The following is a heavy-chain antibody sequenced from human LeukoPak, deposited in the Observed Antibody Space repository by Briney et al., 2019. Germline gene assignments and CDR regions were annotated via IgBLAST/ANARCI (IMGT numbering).Heavy chain of an antibody. D-gene: IGHD3-3*01. Sequence: ASVKVSCKASGHTFTGYYMHWVRQAPGQGLEWMGWINPNSGGTNYAQKFQGRVTMTRDTSISTAYMELSRLRSDDTAVYYCARTIPSLRFLDSRGYYYYGMDVWGQGTTVTVSS. CDR1: GHTFTGYY. V-gene: IGHV1-2*02. J-gene: IGHJ6*02. CDR3: ARTIPSLRFLDSRGYYYYGMDV. CDR2: INPNSGGT.